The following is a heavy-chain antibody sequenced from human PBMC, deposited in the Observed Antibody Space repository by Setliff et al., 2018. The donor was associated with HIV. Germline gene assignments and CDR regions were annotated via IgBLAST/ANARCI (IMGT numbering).Heavy chain of an antibody. Sequence: SETLSLTCKVSGDSISSGGYYWTWIRKPAGKGLEWIGHIYTSGNTNYNPSLKSRVSISVATSKNQFFLTLTSVTAADSAVYYCARLDYSNYYSYYIDVWGEGTMVTVSS. CDR3: ARLDYSNYYSYYIDV. CDR2: IYTSGNT. J-gene: IGHJ6*03. CDR1: GDSISSGGYY. V-gene: IGHV4-61*09. D-gene: IGHD4-4*01.